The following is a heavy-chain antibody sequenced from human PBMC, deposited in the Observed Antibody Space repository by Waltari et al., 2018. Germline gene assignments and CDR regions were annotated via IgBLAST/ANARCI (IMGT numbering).Heavy chain of an antibody. Sequence: EVQLVESGGGLVQPGGSLRLSCEASGFIFSTYWMHWVRQAPGKWLVWVSRIDNGDGGGTTCADSVKGRFTISRDNAKNTLYLQMNSLRAEDTGVYYCARAHYYSKDVWGTGTTVTVSS. CDR1: GFIFSTYW. CDR3: ARAHYYSKDV. CDR2: IDNGDGGGT. V-gene: IGHV3-74*01. J-gene: IGHJ6*04.